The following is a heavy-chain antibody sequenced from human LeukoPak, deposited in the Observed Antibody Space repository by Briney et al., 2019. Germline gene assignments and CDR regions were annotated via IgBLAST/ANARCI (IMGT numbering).Heavy chain of an antibody. J-gene: IGHJ3*02. CDR1: GSTFSSYA. CDR2: LSYDGSNK. CDR3: ARDRDCSSTSCYNAFDI. D-gene: IGHD2-2*02. V-gene: IGHV3-30*04. Sequence: PGGSLRLSCAASGSTFSSYAMHWVRQAPGKGLEWVAVLSYDGSNKYYADSVKGRFTISRDNSKNTLYLQMNSLRAEDTAVYYCARDRDCSSTSCYNAFDIWGQGTMVTVSS.